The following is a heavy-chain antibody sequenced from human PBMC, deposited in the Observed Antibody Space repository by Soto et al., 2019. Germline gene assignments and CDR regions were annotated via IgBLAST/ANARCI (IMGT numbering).Heavy chain of an antibody. J-gene: IGHJ4*02. Sequence: SVKVSCKASGGTFSSYAISWVRQAPGQGLEWMGGIIPIFGTANYAQKFQGRVTITADESTSTAYMELSSLRSEDTAVYYCATETADCTNGVCYADYWGQGTLVTVYS. V-gene: IGHV1-69*13. D-gene: IGHD2-8*01. CDR2: IIPIFGTA. CDR3: ATETADCTNGVCYADY. CDR1: GGTFSSYA.